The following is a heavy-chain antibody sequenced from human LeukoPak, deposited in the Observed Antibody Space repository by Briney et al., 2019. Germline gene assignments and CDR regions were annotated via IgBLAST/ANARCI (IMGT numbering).Heavy chain of an antibody. J-gene: IGHJ4*02. CDR2: IIPIFGTA. V-gene: IGHV1-69*01. CDR3: ARNIGGYVYYFDY. CDR1: GGSFSSYA. Sequence: SVKVSCKASGGSFSSYAISWVRQAPGQGLEWMGGIIPIFGTANYAQKFQGRVTITADESTSTAYMELSSLRSEDTAVYYCARNIGGYVYYFDYWGQGTLVTISS. D-gene: IGHD6-25*01.